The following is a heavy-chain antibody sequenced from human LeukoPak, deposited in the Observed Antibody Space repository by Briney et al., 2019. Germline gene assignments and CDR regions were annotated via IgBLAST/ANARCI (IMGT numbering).Heavy chain of an antibody. CDR3: AKDRGISVAGRGFDY. CDR2: TSGSSGST. J-gene: IGHJ4*02. CDR1: GFTFSNYA. Sequence: PGGSLRLSCAASGFTFSNYAMSWVRQAPGEGLEWVSGTSGSSGSTYYADSVKGRFTISRGNSKNTLYLQMNSLRAEDTAVYYCAKDRGISVAGRGFDYWGQGTLVTVSS. D-gene: IGHD6-19*01. V-gene: IGHV3-23*01.